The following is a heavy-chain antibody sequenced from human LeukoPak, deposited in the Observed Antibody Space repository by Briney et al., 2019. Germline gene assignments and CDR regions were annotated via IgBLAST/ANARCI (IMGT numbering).Heavy chain of an antibody. CDR1: GYTFTGYY. V-gene: IGHV1-2*02. Sequence: GASAKVSCKASGYTFTGYYIHWVRQAPGQGLEWMGWVNPNSGGTIYEEKFQGRVNMTRDTSISTAYMELTGLRSDDTAVYYCARRLQIVWYGLDVWGQGTSVTVSS. D-gene: IGHD2-21*01. J-gene: IGHJ6*02. CDR3: ARRLQIVWYGLDV. CDR2: VNPNSGGT.